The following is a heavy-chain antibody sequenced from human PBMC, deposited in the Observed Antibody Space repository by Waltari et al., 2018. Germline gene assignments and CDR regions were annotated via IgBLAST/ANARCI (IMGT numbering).Heavy chain of an antibody. CDR1: GYSISSGYY. D-gene: IGHD5-12*01. V-gene: IGHV4-38-2*02. CDR2: IYHSGST. CDR3: ARDRRPPRGATCDAFDI. J-gene: IGHJ3*02. Sequence: QVQLQESGPGLVKPSETLSLTCAVSGYSISSGYYWGWIRQPPGKGLEWIGSIYHSGSTYSNPSLKSRVTISVDTSKNQFSRKLSSVTAADTAVYYCARDRRPPRGATCDAFDIWGQGTMVTVSS.